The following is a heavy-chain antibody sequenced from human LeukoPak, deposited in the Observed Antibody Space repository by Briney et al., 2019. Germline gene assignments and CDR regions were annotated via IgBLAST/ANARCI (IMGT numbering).Heavy chain of an antibody. Sequence: PSETLSLTCTVSGGSISTYYWNWIRQPPGKGLEWIGYIYYSGTTNYNPSLKSRVTISVDTSKNQFSLKLTSVTAADTAVYYCAREYSSTWFKTWDFWGQGTLVTVSS. D-gene: IGHD6-13*01. V-gene: IGHV4-59*12. CDR3: AREYSSTWFKTWDF. CDR1: GGSISTYY. CDR2: IYYSGTT. J-gene: IGHJ4*02.